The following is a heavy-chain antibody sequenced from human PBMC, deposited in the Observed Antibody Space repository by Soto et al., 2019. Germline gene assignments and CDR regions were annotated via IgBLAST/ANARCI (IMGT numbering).Heavy chain of an antibody. Sequence: PSETLSLTCTVSGGSISSSSYYWGWIRQPPGKGLEWIGSIYYSGSTYYNPSLKSRVTISVDTSKNQFSLKLSSVTAADTAVYYCARRSGYYGRSYWGQGTLVTVSS. J-gene: IGHJ4*02. CDR2: IYYSGST. CDR3: ARRSGYYGRSY. V-gene: IGHV4-39*01. D-gene: IGHD3-22*01. CDR1: GGSISSSSYY.